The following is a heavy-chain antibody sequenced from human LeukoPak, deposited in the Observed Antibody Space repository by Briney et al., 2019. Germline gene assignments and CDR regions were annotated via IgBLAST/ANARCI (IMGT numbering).Heavy chain of an antibody. CDR3: AGLNWNYWGVGYYFDY. J-gene: IGHJ4*02. D-gene: IGHD1-7*01. Sequence: ASVKVSCKASGGTFISYAISWVRQAPGQGLEWMGGIIPIFGTANYAQKFQGRVTITADESTSTAYMELSSLRSEDTAVYYCAGLNWNYWGVGYYFDYWGQGTLVTVSS. CDR2: IIPIFGTA. CDR1: GGTFISYA. V-gene: IGHV1-69*13.